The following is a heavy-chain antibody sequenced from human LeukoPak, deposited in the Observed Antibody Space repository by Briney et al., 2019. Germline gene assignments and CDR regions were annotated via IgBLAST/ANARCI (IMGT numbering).Heavy chain of an antibody. CDR2: ISSSGSTI. Sequence: PGGALRLSCAASGFTFSSYEMNWVRQAPGKGLEWVSYISSSGSTIYYADSLKGRFTISRDNAKNSLYLQMNSLRAEDTAVYYCARDADIVVVPAAMSDYWGQGTLVTVSS. J-gene: IGHJ4*02. D-gene: IGHD2-2*01. V-gene: IGHV3-48*03. CDR1: GFTFSSYE. CDR3: ARDADIVVVPAAMSDY.